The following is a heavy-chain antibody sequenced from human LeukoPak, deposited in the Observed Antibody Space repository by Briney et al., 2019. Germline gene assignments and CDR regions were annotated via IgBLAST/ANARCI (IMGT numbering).Heavy chain of an antibody. J-gene: IGHJ4*02. D-gene: IGHD5-18*01. V-gene: IGHV3-30*02. CDR2: IRYDGSNK. CDR1: GFTFSSYG. CDR3: VKEERGYSYGDY. Sequence: GGSLRLSCAASGFTFSSYGMHWVRQAPGKGLEWVAFIRYDGSNKYYADSVKGRFTISRDNSKNTLYLQMNYLTADDTARYYCVKEERGYSYGDYWGQGTLVTVSS.